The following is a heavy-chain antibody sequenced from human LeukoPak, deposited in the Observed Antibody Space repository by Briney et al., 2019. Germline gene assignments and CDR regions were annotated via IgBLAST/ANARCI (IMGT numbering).Heavy chain of an antibody. J-gene: IGHJ4*02. CDR2: ISYDGSNK. CDR3: AKERELSFTGYFDY. CDR1: GFTFSSYA. V-gene: IGHV3-30-3*01. Sequence: PGRSLRLSCAASGFTFSSYAMHWVRQAPGKGLEWVAVISYDGSNKYYADSVKGRFTISRDNSKNTLYLQMNSLRAEDTAVYYCAKERELSFTGYFDYWGQGTLVTVSS. D-gene: IGHD3-16*02.